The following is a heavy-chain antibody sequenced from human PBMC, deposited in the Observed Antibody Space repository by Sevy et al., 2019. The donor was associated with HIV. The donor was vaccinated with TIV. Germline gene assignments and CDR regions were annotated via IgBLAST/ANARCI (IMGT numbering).Heavy chain of an antibody. CDR1: RFTFSSYA. Sequence: GGSLRPSCAASRFTFSSYAMSWVRQAPGKGLEWVSAISGSGGSTYYADSVKGRFTISRDNSKNTLYLQMNSLRAEDTAVYYCAKPGGYCSSTSCFYYYGMDVWGQGTTVTVSS. V-gene: IGHV3-23*01. J-gene: IGHJ6*02. D-gene: IGHD2-2*01. CDR3: AKPGGYCSSTSCFYYYGMDV. CDR2: ISGSGGST.